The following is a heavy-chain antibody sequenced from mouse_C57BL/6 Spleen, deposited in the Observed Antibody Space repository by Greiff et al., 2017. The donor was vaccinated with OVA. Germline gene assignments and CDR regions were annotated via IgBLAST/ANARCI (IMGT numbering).Heavy chain of an antibody. CDR3: ARLVYYGSSSYWYFDV. J-gene: IGHJ1*03. CDR1: GYSITSGYY. D-gene: IGHD1-1*01. CDR2: ISYDGSN. Sequence: ESGPGLVKPSQSLSLTCSVTGYSITSGYYWNWIRQFPGNKLEWMGYISYDGSNNYNPSLKNRISITRDTSTNQFFLKLNSVTTEDTATYYCARLVYYGSSSYWYFDVWGTGTTVTVSS. V-gene: IGHV3-6*01.